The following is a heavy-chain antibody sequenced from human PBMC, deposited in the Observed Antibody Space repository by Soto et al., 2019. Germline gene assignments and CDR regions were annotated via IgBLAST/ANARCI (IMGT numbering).Heavy chain of an antibody. D-gene: IGHD3-22*01. V-gene: IGHV4-39*01. CDR2: IYHTGNA. CDR1: GDSISNSRFY. CDR3: ARDFFDSSDYTTNWFDP. J-gene: IGHJ5*02. Sequence: SETLSLTCSVSGDSISNSRFYWAWIRQPPGEGLEWIGSIYHTGNAYYNPSLKSRVTISVDTSKNQFSLKLASVTAADAALYYCARDFFDSSDYTTNWFDPWGQGTLVTVSS.